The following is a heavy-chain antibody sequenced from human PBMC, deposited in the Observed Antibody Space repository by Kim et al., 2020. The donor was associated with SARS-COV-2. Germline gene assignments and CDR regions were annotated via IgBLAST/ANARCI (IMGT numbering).Heavy chain of an antibody. V-gene: IGHV3-7*03. D-gene: IGHD3-9*01. CDR2: IKQDGSEK. CDR1: GFTFSSYW. CDR3: ARVKRAGLRYFDPSYYYYGMDV. Sequence: GGSLRLSCAASGFTFSSYWMSWVRQAPGKGLEWVANIKQDGSEKYYVDSVKGRFTISRDNAKNSLYLQMNSLRAEDTAVYYCARVKRAGLRYFDPSYYYYGMDVWGQGTTVTVSS. J-gene: IGHJ6*02.